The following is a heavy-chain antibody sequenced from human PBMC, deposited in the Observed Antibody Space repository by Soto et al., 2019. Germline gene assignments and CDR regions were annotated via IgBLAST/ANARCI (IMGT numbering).Heavy chain of an antibody. Sequence: ASVKVSCKASGYTFTSYGISWVRQAPGQGLEWMGWISAYNGNTNYAQKIQGRVTMTTDTSTSTAYMELRSLRSDYSAVYYGAREDDYDFWSGPLDYWGQGTLVTVSS. V-gene: IGHV1-18*01. J-gene: IGHJ4*02. CDR3: AREDDYDFWSGPLDY. CDR1: GYTFTSYG. D-gene: IGHD3-3*01. CDR2: ISAYNGNT.